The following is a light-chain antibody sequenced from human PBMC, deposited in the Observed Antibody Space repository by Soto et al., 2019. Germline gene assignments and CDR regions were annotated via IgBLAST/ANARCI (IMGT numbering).Light chain of an antibody. Sequence: VVLTHSPDTLSFSPGDTATLSFRASQTVDRYAAWYQQKVGQAPRLLIYDAYTRATGVGARFTGSGSATDFSLTITSLEPEDFAVYYCQQRGKWPSTFGPGTKVDIK. J-gene: IGKJ2*02. CDR3: QQRGKWPST. CDR2: DAY. CDR1: QTVDRY. V-gene: IGKV3-11*01.